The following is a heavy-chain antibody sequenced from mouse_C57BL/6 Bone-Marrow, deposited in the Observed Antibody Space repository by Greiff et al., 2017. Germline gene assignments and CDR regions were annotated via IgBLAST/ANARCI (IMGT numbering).Heavy chain of an antibody. CDR1: GYAFSSYW. J-gene: IGHJ2*01. CDR3: ARFDYYGSSGGY. CDR2: IYPGDGDT. Sequence: QVQLQQSGAELAKPGASVKISCKASGYAFSSYWMNWVKQRPGKGLEWIGQIYPGDGDTNYNGKFKGKATLTADKSSSTAYMQLSSLTSEDSAVYFCARFDYYGSSGGYWGQGTTLTVSS. V-gene: IGHV1-80*01. D-gene: IGHD1-1*01.